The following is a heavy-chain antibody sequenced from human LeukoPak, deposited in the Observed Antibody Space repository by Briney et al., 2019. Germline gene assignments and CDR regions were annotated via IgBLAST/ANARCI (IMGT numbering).Heavy chain of an antibody. J-gene: IGHJ6*03. D-gene: IGHD1-26*01. CDR2: ISYDGSNK. CDR1: GFTFSSYA. Sequence: PGRSLRLSCAASGFTFSSYAMHWVRQAPGKGLEWVAVISYDGSNKYYADSVKARFTISRDNSKNTLYLQMNSLSADDTAVYYCARDKLRGSAGNYYYMDVWGKGTTVTVSS. CDR3: ARDKLRGSAGNYYYMDV. V-gene: IGHV3-30*04.